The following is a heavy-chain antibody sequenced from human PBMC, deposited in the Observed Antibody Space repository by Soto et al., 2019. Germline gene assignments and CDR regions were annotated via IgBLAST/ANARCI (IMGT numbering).Heavy chain of an antibody. J-gene: IGHJ3*01. V-gene: IGHV3-30*03. CDR1: GFTFSSYG. Sequence: GVLRLSCAASGFTFSSYGMHWVRQAPGKGLEWVAIISYDGSNKYYADSVKGRFTISRDTSKNSLSLQMNSLRAEDTALYYCATDLNWSGTWGQGTMVTVSS. D-gene: IGHD3-3*01. CDR3: ATDLNWSGT. CDR2: ISYDGSNK.